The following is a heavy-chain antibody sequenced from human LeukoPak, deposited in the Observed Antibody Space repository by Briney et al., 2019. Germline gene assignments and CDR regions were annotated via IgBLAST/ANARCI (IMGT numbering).Heavy chain of an antibody. D-gene: IGHD3-22*01. V-gene: IGHV3-48*03. CDR2: ISSSGSTI. CDR3: ARKGYYDSSGHFDI. Sequence: GGSLRLSCAASGFTFSSYEMNWVRQAPGKGLEWVSYISSSGSTIYYADSVKGRFTISRDNAKNSLYLQMNSLRAEDTAVYYCARKGYYDSSGHFDIWGQGTMVTVSS. CDR1: GFTFSSYE. J-gene: IGHJ3*02.